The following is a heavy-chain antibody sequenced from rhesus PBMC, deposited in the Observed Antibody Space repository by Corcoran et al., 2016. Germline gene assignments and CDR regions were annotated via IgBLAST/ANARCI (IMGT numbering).Heavy chain of an antibody. D-gene: IGHD5-42*01. CDR2: IYGSRSST. CDR1: GGSISSSY. V-gene: IGHV4-169*01. J-gene: IGHJ4*01. Sequence: QLQLQESGPGLVKPSETLSVTCAVSGGSISSSYWSWIRQAPGKGLEWIGYIYGSRSSTNYNPPLQSRVTLSVDTSKTQLSLKLSSVTAADTAVYYCATSTGDTAGTVLIGYWGQGVLVTVSS. CDR3: ATSTGDTAGTVLIGY.